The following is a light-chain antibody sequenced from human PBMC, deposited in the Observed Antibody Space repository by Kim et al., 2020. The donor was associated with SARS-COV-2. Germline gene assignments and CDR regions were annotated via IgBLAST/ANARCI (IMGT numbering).Light chain of an antibody. V-gene: IGKV3-20*01. Sequence: EIVLTQSPGTLSLSPGERATLSCRASQSVSSSYLDWYQQKPGQAPRLLIYGASSRATGVPDRFSGSGSGTDFTLTITRLEPEDFAVYYCQQYGNSPHTFGQGTKVDIK. CDR1: QSVSSSY. CDR3: QQYGNSPHT. CDR2: GAS. J-gene: IGKJ1*01.